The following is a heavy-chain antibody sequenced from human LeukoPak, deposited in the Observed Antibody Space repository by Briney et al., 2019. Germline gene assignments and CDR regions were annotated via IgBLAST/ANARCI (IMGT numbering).Heavy chain of an antibody. J-gene: IGHJ4*02. CDR2: ITSGVGIT. CDR1: GFTFSNYG. V-gene: IGHV3-23*01. Sequence: PGGSLRLSCVASGFTFSNYGMNWVRQAPGKGLEWVSIITSGVGITYYADSVKGRFTISRDNSKHTLYLQMNSLRAEDTAVYYCAKGDYYDLDYWGQGTLVTVSS. D-gene: IGHD3-22*01. CDR3: AKGDYYDLDY.